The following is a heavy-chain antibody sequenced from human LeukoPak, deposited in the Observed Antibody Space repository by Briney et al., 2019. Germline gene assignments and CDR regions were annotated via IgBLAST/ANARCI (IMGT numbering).Heavy chain of an antibody. CDR3: AKDGGGWAFDY. J-gene: IGHJ4*02. V-gene: IGHV3-30*18. Sequence: GGSLRLSCAASGFTFSSYGMHWVRQAPGKGLEWVAVISYDGSNKYYADSVKGRFTISRDTSKNTLYLQMNSLRAEDTAVYHCAKDGGGWAFDYWGQGTLVTVSS. CDR2: ISYDGSNK. CDR1: GFTFSSYG. D-gene: IGHD2-15*01.